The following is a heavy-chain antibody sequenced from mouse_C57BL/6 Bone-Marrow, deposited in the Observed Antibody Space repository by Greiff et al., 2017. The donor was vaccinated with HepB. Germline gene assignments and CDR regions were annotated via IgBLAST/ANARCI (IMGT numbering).Heavy chain of an antibody. V-gene: IGHV1-69*01. CDR3: ARHYYGSIHDY. Sequence: QVQLQQPGAELVMPGASVKLSCKASGYTFTSYWMHWVKQRPGQGLEWIGEIDPSDSYTNYNQKFKGKSTLTVDKSSSTAYMQLSSLTSEDAAVYYCARHYYGSIHDYWGQGTTLTVAS. CDR1: GYTFTSYW. D-gene: IGHD1-1*01. CDR2: IDPSDSYT. J-gene: IGHJ2*01.